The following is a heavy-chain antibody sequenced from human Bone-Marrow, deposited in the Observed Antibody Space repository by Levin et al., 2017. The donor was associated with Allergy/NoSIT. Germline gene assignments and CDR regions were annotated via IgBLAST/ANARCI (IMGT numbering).Heavy chain of an antibody. V-gene: IGHV3-15*01. CDR3: TRYCTGGRCYLDAFDI. Sequence: KTGGSLRLSCAASGFTFSNAWMNWVRQAPGKGLEWVGRIKSKTDGGTTDYAAPVKGRFTISRHDSKNTLYLQMNSLKTEDTAVYYCTRYCTGGRCYLDAFDIWGHGTMVTVSS. CDR1: GFTFSNAW. CDR2: IKSKTDGGTT. D-gene: IGHD2-15*01. J-gene: IGHJ3*02.